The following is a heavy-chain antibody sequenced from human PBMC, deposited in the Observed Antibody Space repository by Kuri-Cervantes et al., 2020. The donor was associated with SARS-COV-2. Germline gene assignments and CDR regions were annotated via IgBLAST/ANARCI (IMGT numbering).Heavy chain of an antibody. V-gene: IGHV1-2*02. J-gene: IGHJ6*02. CDR2: INPNSGGT. CDR1: GYTFTGYY. Sequence: ASVKVSCKASGYTFTGYYMHWVRQAPGQGLEWMGWINPNSGGTNYAQKFQGRVTMTIDTSTTTAYMEVRSLRSDDAAVYFCAREIGTYYKYTMDVWGQGTTVTVSS. D-gene: IGHD3-10*01. CDR3: AREIGTYYKYTMDV.